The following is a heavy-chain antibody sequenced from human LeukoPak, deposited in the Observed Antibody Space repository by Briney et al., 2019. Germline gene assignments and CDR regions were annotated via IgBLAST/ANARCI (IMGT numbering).Heavy chain of an antibody. J-gene: IGHJ4*02. CDR2: ISYDGSNK. CDR1: GFTFSSYG. CDR3: AKWLYSSRNYFDY. Sequence: GGSLRLSCAASGFTFSSYGMHWVRQAPGKGLEWVAVISYDGSNKYYADSVKGRFTISRDNSKNTLYLQMNSLRAEDTAVYYCAKWLYSSRNYFDYWGQGTLVTVSS. D-gene: IGHD6-13*01. V-gene: IGHV3-30*18.